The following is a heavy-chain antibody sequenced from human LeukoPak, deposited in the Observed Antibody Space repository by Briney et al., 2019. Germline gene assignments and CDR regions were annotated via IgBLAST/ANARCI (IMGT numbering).Heavy chain of an antibody. J-gene: IGHJ4*02. CDR1: GFTFSTSW. D-gene: IGHD1-26*01. V-gene: IGHV3-7*01. Sequence: GGSLRLSCAASGFTFSTSWMNWVRQAPGKGLEWVANIKPDGSEKYFVDSVKGRFTISRDNAKNSLYLQMNSLRAEDTAVYYCLRSGGYWGQGTPVTVSS. CDR2: IKPDGSEK. CDR3: LRSGGY.